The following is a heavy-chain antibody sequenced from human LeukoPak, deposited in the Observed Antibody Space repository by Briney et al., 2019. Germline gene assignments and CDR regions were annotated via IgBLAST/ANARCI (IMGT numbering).Heavy chain of an antibody. CDR3: ARDGKAATDAFDI. J-gene: IGHJ3*02. CDR2: IIPIFGTA. Sequence: VASVKVSCKASGYTLSSSYMHWVRQAPGQGLEWMGGIIPIFGTANYAQKFQGRVTITADESTSTAYMELSSLRSEDTAVYYCARDGKAATDAFDIWGQGTMVTVSS. CDR1: GYTLSSSY. D-gene: IGHD2-15*01. V-gene: IGHV1-69*13.